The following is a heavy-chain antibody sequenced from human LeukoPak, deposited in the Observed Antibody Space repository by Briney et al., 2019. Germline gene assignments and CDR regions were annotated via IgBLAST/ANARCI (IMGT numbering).Heavy chain of an antibody. CDR1: GGSFSGYY. V-gene: IGHV4-34*01. CDR2: INHSGST. Sequence: SETLSLTCAVYGGSFSGYYWSWIRQPPGKGLEWIGEINHSGSTNYNPSLKSRVTISVDTSKNQFSLKLNSVTAADTAVYYCARAAYSSGFYFFDSWGQGTLVTVSS. D-gene: IGHD3-22*01. J-gene: IGHJ4*02. CDR3: ARAAYSSGFYFFDS.